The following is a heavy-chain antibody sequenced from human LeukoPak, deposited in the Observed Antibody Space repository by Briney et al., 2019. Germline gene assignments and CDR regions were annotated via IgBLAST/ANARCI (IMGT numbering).Heavy chain of an antibody. CDR1: GFTFSNAW. D-gene: IGHD3-22*01. CDR3: TTDYYDTSTSPGAFDV. V-gene: IGHV3-15*01. J-gene: IGHJ3*01. CDR2: FQSKTDGGTT. Sequence: NSGGSLRLSCAASGFTFSNAWMSWVRQAPGKGLEWVGRFQSKTDGGTTDYAAHVKGRFTISRDDSKSTWYLQMNSLKTEDTAVYYCTTDYYDTSTSPGAFDVWGQGTMVTVAS.